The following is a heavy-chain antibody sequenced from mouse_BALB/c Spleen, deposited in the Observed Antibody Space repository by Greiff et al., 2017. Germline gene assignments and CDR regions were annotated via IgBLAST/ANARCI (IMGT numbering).Heavy chain of an antibody. V-gene: IGHV5-17*02. CDR3: ARRGLGRAMDY. Sequence: EVKLMESGGGLVQPGGSRKLSCAASGFTFSSFGMHWVRQAPEKGREWVAYISSGSSTIYYADTVKGRFTISRDNPKNTLFLQMTSLRSEDTAMYYCARRGLGRAMDYWGQGTSVTVSS. CDR2: ISSGSSTI. D-gene: IGHD4-1*01. J-gene: IGHJ4*01. CDR1: GFTFSSFG.